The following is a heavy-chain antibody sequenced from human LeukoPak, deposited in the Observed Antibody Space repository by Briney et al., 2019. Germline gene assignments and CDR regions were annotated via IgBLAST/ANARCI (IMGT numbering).Heavy chain of an antibody. D-gene: IGHD6-13*01. CDR1: GFMFSSYA. CDR2: ISYDGSNK. Sequence: GRSLRLSCAASGFMFSSYAMHWVRQAPGKGLEWVAVISYDGSNKYYADSVKGRFTISRDYSKNTLYLQMNSLRAEDTAVYYCARDTGSSWYGGFDYWGQGTLVIVSS. V-gene: IGHV3-30-3*01. J-gene: IGHJ4*02. CDR3: ARDTGSSWYGGFDY.